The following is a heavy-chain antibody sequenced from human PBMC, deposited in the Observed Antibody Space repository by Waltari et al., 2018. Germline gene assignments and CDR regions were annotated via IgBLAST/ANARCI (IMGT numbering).Heavy chain of an antibody. J-gene: IGHJ4*02. CDR1: GFSFSSHY. CDR3: ARQDISVRSCPDY. CDR2: IWPDGSDR. Sequence: EVQLVESGGGLVQPGGSLRLACVASGFSFSSHYMTWRRQAPGRGRGWVANIWPDGSDRNHVDSVKGRFTISRDNAQNTLYLQMNSLRAEDTAVYYCARQDISVRSCPDYWGQGTLVTVSS. D-gene: IGHD6-19*01. V-gene: IGHV3-7*01.